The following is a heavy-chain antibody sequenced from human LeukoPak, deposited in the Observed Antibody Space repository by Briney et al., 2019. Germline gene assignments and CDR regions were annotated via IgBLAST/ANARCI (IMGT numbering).Heavy chain of an antibody. V-gene: IGHV1-2*02. Sequence: ASVRVSCKASGGTFSSYAISWVRQAPGQGLEWMGWINPNSGGTNYAQKFQGRVTMTRDTSISTAYMELSRLRSDDTAVYYCASRALWFGELFDYWGQGTLVTVSS. CDR3: ASRALWFGELFDY. J-gene: IGHJ4*02. D-gene: IGHD3-10*01. CDR2: INPNSGGT. CDR1: GGTFSSYA.